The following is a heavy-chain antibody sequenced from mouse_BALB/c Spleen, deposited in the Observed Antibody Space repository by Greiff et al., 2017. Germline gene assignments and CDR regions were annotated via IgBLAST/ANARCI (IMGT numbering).Heavy chain of an antibody. J-gene: IGHJ2*01. CDR3: ARRITRGYFDY. CDR2: ISTYYGDA. D-gene: IGHD1-1*01. V-gene: IGHV1S137*01. Sequence: QVHVKQSGAELVRPGVSVKISCKGSGYTFTDYAMHWVKQSHAKSLEWIGVISTYYGDASYNQKFKGKATMTVDKSSSTAYMELARLTSEDSAIYYCARRITRGYFDYWGQGTTLTVSS. CDR1: GYTFTDYA.